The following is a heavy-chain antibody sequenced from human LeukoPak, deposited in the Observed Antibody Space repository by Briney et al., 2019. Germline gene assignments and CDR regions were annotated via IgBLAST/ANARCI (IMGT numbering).Heavy chain of an antibody. V-gene: IGHV4-31*03. D-gene: IGHD3-10*01. CDR2: IYYSGST. J-gene: IGHJ6*03. CDR3: ARRPGFTNYYMDV. CDR1: GGSISSGGYY. Sequence: SQTLSLTCTVSGGSISSGGYYWSWIRQHPGKGLEWIGYIYYSGSTYYNPSLKSRVTISVDTSKNQFSLKLSSVTAADTAVYYCARRPGFTNYYMDVWGKGTTVTVSS.